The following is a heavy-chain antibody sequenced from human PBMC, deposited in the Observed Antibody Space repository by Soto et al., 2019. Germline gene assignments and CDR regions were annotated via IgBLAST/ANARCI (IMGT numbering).Heavy chain of an antibody. Sequence: PGGSLRLSCAASGFTFSSYSMNWVRQAPGKGLEWVSYISSSSSTIYYADSVKGRFTISRDNAKNSLYLQMNSLRDEDTAVYYCARDVGYGDYVGYFDYWGQGTLVTVSS. CDR1: GFTFSSYS. CDR3: ARDVGYGDYVGYFDY. D-gene: IGHD4-17*01. V-gene: IGHV3-48*02. J-gene: IGHJ4*02. CDR2: ISSSSSTI.